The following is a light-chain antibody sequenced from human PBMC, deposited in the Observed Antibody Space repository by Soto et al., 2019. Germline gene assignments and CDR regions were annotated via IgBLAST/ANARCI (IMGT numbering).Light chain of an antibody. Sequence: PFTLSASVGDRVTITCRASQNINKRLAWHQQKPGKAPKVLIYDASNLKSGVPSRFSGSGSGTEFILTISSLQPDDFATYYCQQYYNYPWTFGQGTKVDIK. CDR1: QNINKR. CDR3: QQYYNYPWT. CDR2: DAS. V-gene: IGKV1-5*01. J-gene: IGKJ1*01.